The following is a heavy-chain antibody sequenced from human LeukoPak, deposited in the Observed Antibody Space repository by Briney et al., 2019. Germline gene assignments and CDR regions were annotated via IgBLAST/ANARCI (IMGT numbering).Heavy chain of an antibody. CDR3: ARVSTYHDSLTGYYEPFAY. CDR1: GGSISSYY. D-gene: IGHD3-9*01. J-gene: IGHJ4*02. CDR2: IYYSGST. Sequence: SETLSLTCTVSGGSISSYYWSWIRQPPGKGLEWIGYIYYSGSTNQNPSLKSRVTISVDTSKDQFSLKLSSVTAADTAVYYCARVSTYHDSLTGYYEPFAYWGQGTVVAVSS. V-gene: IGHV4-59*08.